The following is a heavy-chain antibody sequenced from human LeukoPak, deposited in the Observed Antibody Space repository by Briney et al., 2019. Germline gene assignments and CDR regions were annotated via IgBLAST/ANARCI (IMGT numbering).Heavy chain of an antibody. CDR3: ALTYYYDSSGYQNGGFYFDY. V-gene: IGHV5-51*01. CDR1: GYSFTSYW. D-gene: IGHD3-22*01. J-gene: IGHJ4*02. CDR2: IYPGDSDT. Sequence: GESLKISCKGSGYSFTSYWIGWVRQMPGKGLEWMGIIYPGDSDTRYSPSFQGQVTISADKSISTAYLQWSSLKASDTAMYYCALTYYYDSSGYQNGGFYFDYWGQGTLVTVPS.